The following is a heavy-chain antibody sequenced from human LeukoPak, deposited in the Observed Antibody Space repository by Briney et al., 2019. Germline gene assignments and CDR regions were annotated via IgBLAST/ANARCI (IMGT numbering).Heavy chain of an antibody. V-gene: IGHV4-34*01. CDR1: GGSFSGYY. CDR2: INHSGST. Sequence: SETLSLTCAVYGGSFSGYYWSWIRQPPGKGLEWIGEINHSGSTNYNPSLKSRVTISVDTSKNQFSLKLSSVTAADTAVYYCARDRYCSGGSCYSGYFQHWGQGTLVTVSS. D-gene: IGHD2-15*01. CDR3: ARDRYCSGGSCYSGYFQH. J-gene: IGHJ1*01.